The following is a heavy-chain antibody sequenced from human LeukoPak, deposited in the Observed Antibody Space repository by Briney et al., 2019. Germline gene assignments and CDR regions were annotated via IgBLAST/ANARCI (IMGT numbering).Heavy chain of an antibody. Sequence: GGSLRLSCAASGFTVSSNYMSWVRQAPGKGLEWVSVIYSGGSTYYADSVKGRFTISRDNSKNTLYLQMNSLRAEDTAVYYCARGLDAAAAVTWDYWGQGTLVTVSS. CDR3: ARGLDAAAAVTWDY. J-gene: IGHJ4*02. D-gene: IGHD6-13*01. CDR1: GFTVSSNY. V-gene: IGHV3-66*01. CDR2: IYSGGST.